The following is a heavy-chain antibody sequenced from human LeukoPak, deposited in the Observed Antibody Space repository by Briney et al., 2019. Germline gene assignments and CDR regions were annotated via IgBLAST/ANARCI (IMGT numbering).Heavy chain of an antibody. Sequence: GGSLRLSCAASGFSISNYGMHWVRQAPGKGLELVAIIWNDGSNEYYADSVKGRFTISRDNAKNTLYLQMNSLRAEDTALYYCARASDIVATILFDFWGQGTLVTVSS. CDR1: GFSISNYG. V-gene: IGHV3-33*01. J-gene: IGHJ4*02. D-gene: IGHD5-12*01. CDR2: IWNDGSNE. CDR3: ARASDIVATILFDF.